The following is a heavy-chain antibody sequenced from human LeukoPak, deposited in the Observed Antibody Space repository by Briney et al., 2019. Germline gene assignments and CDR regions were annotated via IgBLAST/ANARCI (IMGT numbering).Heavy chain of an antibody. CDR2: IDPSDSYT. Sequence: GESLKISCKGSGYSFTSYWTSWVRQMPGKGLEWMGRIDPSDSYTNYSPSFQGHVTISADKSISTAYLQWSSLKASDTAMYYCARDYYGSGSYYKPPYYYYGMDVWGQGTTVTVSS. CDR1: GYSFTSYW. V-gene: IGHV5-10-1*01. J-gene: IGHJ6*02. D-gene: IGHD3-10*01. CDR3: ARDYYGSGSYYKPPYYYYGMDV.